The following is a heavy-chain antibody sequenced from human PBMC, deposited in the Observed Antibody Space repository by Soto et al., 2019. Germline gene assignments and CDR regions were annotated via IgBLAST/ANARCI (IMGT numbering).Heavy chain of an antibody. Sequence: QVQLQESGPGLVKPSQTLSLTCAISGDSVSSNSAAWNWIRLSPSRGLEWLARTYYRSRWYNDYAVSENSRITVNPKTSRDQYTLQLTSVTAEDTAVYYCAGNNSHQWYYMEGWGKGNKVTASS. D-gene: IGHD6-19*01. CDR2: TYYRSRWYN. CDR1: GDSVSSNSAA. CDR3: AGNNSHQWYYMEG. V-gene: IGHV6-1*01. J-gene: IGHJ6*03.